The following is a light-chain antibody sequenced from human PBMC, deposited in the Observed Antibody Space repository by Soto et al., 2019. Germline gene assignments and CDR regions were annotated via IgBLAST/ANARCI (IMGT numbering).Light chain of an antibody. V-gene: IGKV3-15*01. CDR3: QQYNNWPPMYT. CDR1: QSVSSN. J-gene: IGKJ2*01. CDR2: GAS. Sequence: EIVMTQSPATLSVSPGERATLSCRASQSVSSNLAWYQQKPGQAPRLLIYGASTRATGSPARFSGSGSGTEFNLTISSLQSEDFAVYYCQQYNNWPPMYTFGQGTKLEIK.